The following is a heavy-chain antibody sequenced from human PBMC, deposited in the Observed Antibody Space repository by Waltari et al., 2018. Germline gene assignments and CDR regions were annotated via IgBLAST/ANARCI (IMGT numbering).Heavy chain of an antibody. Sequence: EVRLVESGGGLVQPGGSLRLSCVASGFSFKYYGMTWVRQAPGKGLEWVANIKQDGSERYSVDSVKGRFTISRDNTNNSLYLQMNSLRAEDTALYYCARSGFCTGDSCFSAFYYFDYWGPGILVTVSS. D-gene: IGHD2-15*01. CDR1: GFSFKYYG. J-gene: IGHJ4*02. CDR3: ARSGFCTGDSCFSAFYYFDY. V-gene: IGHV3-7*01. CDR2: IKQDGSER.